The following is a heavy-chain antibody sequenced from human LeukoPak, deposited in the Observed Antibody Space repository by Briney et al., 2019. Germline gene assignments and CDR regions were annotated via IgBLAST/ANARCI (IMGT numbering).Heavy chain of an antibody. V-gene: IGHV3-23*01. CDR2: ISGDGGTT. CDR3: ANEYPG. Sequence: GGSLRLSCAASGFTFITHAMSWVRQAPGKGLDCVSAISGDGGTTYYADSVKGRFTISRDNSKNTLYLQMNSLRAEDTAVYYCANEYPGWGRGSLVTVSS. J-gene: IGHJ4*02. CDR1: GFTFITHA.